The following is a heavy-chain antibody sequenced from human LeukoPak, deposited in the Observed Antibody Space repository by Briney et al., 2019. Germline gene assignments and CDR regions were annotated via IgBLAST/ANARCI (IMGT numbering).Heavy chain of an antibody. Sequence: PSETLSLTCAVSGYSISSGYYWGWIRQPPGKGLEWIGSIYHSGSTYYNPSLKSRVTISVDTSKNQFSLKLSFVTAADTAVYYCARRKVLGIVGAITLSAFDIWGQGTMVTVSS. D-gene: IGHD1-26*01. CDR3: ARRKVLGIVGAITLSAFDI. J-gene: IGHJ3*02. CDR2: IYHSGST. CDR1: GYSISSGYY. V-gene: IGHV4-38-2*01.